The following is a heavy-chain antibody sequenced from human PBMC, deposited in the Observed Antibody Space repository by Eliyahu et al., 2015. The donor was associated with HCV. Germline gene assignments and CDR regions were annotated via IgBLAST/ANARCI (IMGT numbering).Heavy chain of an antibody. CDR1: GFTFSSYA. D-gene: IGHD6-19*01. CDR3: AKSSEAARAVAEAFDI. Sequence: EVQLLESGGGLVQPGGSLXLSCAASGFTFSSYAMSWVRQAPGKGLEWVSAISGSGGSTYYADSVKGRFTISRDNSKNTLYLQMNSLRAEDTAVYYCAKSSEAARAVAEAFDIWGQGTMVTVSS. J-gene: IGHJ3*02. V-gene: IGHV3-23*01. CDR2: ISGSGGST.